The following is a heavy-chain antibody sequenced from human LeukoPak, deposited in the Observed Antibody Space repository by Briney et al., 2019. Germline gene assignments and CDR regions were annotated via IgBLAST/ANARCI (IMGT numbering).Heavy chain of an antibody. J-gene: IGHJ4*02. CDR1: GYTFTSYY. CDR3: ARERELRKCYFDY. CDR2: INPSGGST. D-gene: IGHD3-10*01. Sequence: SVKVSCKASGYTFTSYYMHWVRQAPGQGLEWMGIINPSGGSTSYAQKFQGRVTTTRDTSTSTVYMELSSLRSEDTAVYYCARERELRKCYFDYWGQGTLVTVSS. V-gene: IGHV1-46*01.